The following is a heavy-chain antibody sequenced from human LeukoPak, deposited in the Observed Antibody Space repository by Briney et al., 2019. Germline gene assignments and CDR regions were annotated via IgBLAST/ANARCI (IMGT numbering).Heavy chain of an antibody. CDR2: IYPGDSDT. J-gene: IGHJ5*02. V-gene: IGHV5-51*01. CDR1: GYSFTSYW. D-gene: IGHD6-13*01. CDR3: ARWAAAGTETNWFDP. Sequence: GESLKISCKGSGYSFTSYWIGWVRQMPGKGLEWMGIIYPGDSDTRYSPSFQGQVTISADKSISTAYLQWSSLKASDTAMYYCARWAAAGTETNWFDPWGQGTLVTVSS.